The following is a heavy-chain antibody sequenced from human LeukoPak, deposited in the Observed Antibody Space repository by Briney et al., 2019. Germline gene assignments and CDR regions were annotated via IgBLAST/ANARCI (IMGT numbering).Heavy chain of an antibody. CDR3: ARVCYDILTGHFDY. J-gene: IGHJ4*02. V-gene: IGHV1-2*02. Sequence: ASVKVSCKASGYTFTGYYMHWVRQAPGQGLEWMGWINPNSGGTNYAQKFQGRVTMTRDTSISTAYMELSRLRSDDTAVYYCARVCYDILTGHFDYWGQGTLVTVSS. CDR2: INPNSGGT. D-gene: IGHD3-9*01. CDR1: GYTFTGYY.